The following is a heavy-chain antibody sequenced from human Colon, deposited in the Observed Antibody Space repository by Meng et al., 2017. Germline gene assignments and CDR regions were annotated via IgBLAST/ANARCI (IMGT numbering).Heavy chain of an antibody. CDR2: IYSGGST. CDR1: GFTVSSNY. Sequence: EVQRVDAGGALVTPGGALRLSCAASGFTVSSNYMSWVRQAPGKGLEWVSVIYSGGSTYYADSVKGPFTISRDNSKHTLYLQMNSLRAEDTAVYYCARELMLTFDPWGQGTLVTVSS. J-gene: IGHJ5*02. V-gene: IGHV3-66*02. CDR3: ARELMLTFDP. D-gene: IGHD3-16*01.